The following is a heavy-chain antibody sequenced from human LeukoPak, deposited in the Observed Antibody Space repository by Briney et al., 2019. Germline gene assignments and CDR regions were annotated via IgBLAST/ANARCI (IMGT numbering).Heavy chain of an antibody. CDR2: INPSGGST. Sequence: GASVKVSCKASGYTFTSYYMHWVRQAPGQGLEWMGIINPSGGSTSYAQKFQGRVTMTRDTSTSTVYMELSSLRSEDTAVYYCARTRGYYYDSSGCYYPNDTRYYYYYYMDVWGKGTTVTVSS. V-gene: IGHV1-46*01. J-gene: IGHJ6*03. CDR3: ARTRGYYYDSSGCYYPNDTRYYYYYYMDV. D-gene: IGHD3-22*01. CDR1: GYTFTSYY.